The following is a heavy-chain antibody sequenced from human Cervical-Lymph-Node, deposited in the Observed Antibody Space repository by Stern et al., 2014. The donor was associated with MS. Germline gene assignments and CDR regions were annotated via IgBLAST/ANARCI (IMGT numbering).Heavy chain of an antibody. Sequence: QVQLQESGPGLVKPSETLSLTCTVSGGSISSYYWSWIRQPPGKGLEWIGYIYYSGSTNYNPSLKSRVTISVDTSKNQFSLKLSSVTAADTAVYYCARAGSGGHFDSWGQGTLVTVSS. CDR2: IYYSGST. D-gene: IGHD2-15*01. J-gene: IGHJ4*02. CDR3: ARAGSGGHFDS. CDR1: GGSISSYY. V-gene: IGHV4-59*01.